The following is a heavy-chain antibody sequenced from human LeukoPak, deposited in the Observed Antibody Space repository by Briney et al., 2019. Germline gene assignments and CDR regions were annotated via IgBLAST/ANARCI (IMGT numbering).Heavy chain of an antibody. CDR3: AKDGWVEMATISIDY. J-gene: IGHJ4*02. CDR2: ISSSSSSTI. V-gene: IGHV3-48*04. D-gene: IGHD5-24*01. CDR1: GFTFSSYS. Sequence: GGSLRLSCAASGFTFSSYSMNWVRQAPGKGLEWVSYISSSSSSTIYYADSVKGRFTISRDNAKNSLYLQMNSLRAEDTALYYCAKDGWVEMATISIDYWGQGTLVTVSS.